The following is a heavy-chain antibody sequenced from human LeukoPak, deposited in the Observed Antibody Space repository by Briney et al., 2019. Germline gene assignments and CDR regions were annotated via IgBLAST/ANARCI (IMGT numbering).Heavy chain of an antibody. CDR2: INPNSGGT. CDR3: ARDNDVGGGAFYGMDV. V-gene: IGHV1-2*02. CDR1: GYTSTGYP. Sequence: ASVKVSCKASGYTSTGYPMHWVRQAPGQGLEWMGWINPNSGGTNYAQKFQGRVTMTRDTSISTVYMELSSLRSDDTAVYYCARDNDVGGGAFYGMDVWGQGTTVTVSS. D-gene: IGHD3-3*01. J-gene: IGHJ6*02.